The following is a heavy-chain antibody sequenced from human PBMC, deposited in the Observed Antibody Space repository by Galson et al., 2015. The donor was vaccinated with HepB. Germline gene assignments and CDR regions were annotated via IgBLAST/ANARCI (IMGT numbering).Heavy chain of an antibody. D-gene: IGHD2-21*02. CDR1: GYTFTSYY. V-gene: IGHV1-46*01. CDR3: ARDRPLKYCGGDCYSNNWFDP. CDR2: INPSGGST. J-gene: IGHJ5*02. Sequence: SCKASGYTFTSYYMHWVRQAPGQGLEWMGIINPSGGSTSYAQKFQGRVTMTRDTSTSTVYMELSSLRSEDTAVYYCARDRPLKYCGGDCYSNNWFDPWGQGTLVTVSS.